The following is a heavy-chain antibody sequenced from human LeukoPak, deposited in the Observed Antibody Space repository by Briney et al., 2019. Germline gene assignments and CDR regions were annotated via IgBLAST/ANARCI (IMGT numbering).Heavy chain of an antibody. CDR3: ARGYRSGGSCYSYYYYNYMDV. V-gene: IGHV4-34*01. D-gene: IGHD2-15*01. J-gene: IGHJ6*03. CDR2: IYYSGST. CDR1: GGSFSGYY. Sequence: SETLSLTCAVYGGSFSGYYWSWIRQPPGKGLEWIGSIYYSGSTYYNPSLKSRVTISVDTSKNQFSLKLSSVTAADTAVYYCARGYRSGGSCYSYYYYNYMDVWGKGTTVTVSS.